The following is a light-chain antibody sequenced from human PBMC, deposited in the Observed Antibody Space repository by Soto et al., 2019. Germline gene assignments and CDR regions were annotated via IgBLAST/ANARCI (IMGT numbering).Light chain of an antibody. CDR2: NAS. J-gene: IGKJ2*01. CDR3: QQYGSSPYT. V-gene: IGKV3-20*01. CDR1: QSVSSNY. Sequence: EIVLTQSPGTLSLSPGERATLSCRASQSVSSNYLAWYQQKAGQAPRLLIYNASSRATGIPDRFSGRGSGTDFTLTISRLEPEDFAVYYCQQYGSSPYTFGQGTKLDIK.